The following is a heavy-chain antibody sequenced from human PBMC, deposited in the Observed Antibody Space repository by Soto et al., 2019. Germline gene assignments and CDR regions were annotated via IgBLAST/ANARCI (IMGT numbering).Heavy chain of an antibody. CDR1: GYD. V-gene: IGHV1-18*04. Sequence: QVQLVQSGAEVKKPGASVKVSCKASGYDISWVLQAPGQGLAWIGWICAYNGNTNDAQKLQGRVTMTTDTSTSTASMELRSLTSDDTAVYYCARRGWENSDAFAIWGQGTMVNVS. J-gene: IGHJ3*02. CDR2: ICAYNGNT. CDR3: ARRGWENSDAFAI. D-gene: IGHD1-26*01.